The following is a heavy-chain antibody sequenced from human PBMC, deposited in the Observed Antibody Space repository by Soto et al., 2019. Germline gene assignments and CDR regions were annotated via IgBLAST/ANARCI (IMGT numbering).Heavy chain of an antibody. CDR1: GGSISSGGYY. J-gene: IGHJ5*02. CDR3: AREGYSGYDNWFDP. D-gene: IGHD5-12*01. CDR2: IYYSGST. Sequence: SETLSLTCTVSGGSISSGGYYWSWIRQHPGKGLEWIGYIYYSGSTYYNPSLKSRVTISVDTSKNQFSLKLSSVTAADTAVYYCAREGYSGYDNWFDPWGQGTLVTVSS. V-gene: IGHV4-31*03.